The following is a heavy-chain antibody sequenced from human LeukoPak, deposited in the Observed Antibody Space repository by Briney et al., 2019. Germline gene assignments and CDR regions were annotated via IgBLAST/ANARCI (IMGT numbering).Heavy chain of an antibody. Sequence: SQTLSLTCTVSGGSISSGDYYWSWIRQPPGKGLEWIGYIYYSGSTYYNPSLKSRVTISVDTSKNQFSLKLSSVTAADTAVYYCAGEVVPAALRLTYYGMDVWGQGTTVTVSS. D-gene: IGHD2-2*02. CDR1: GGSISSGDYY. CDR2: IYYSGST. V-gene: IGHV4-30-4*01. CDR3: AGEVVPAALRLTYYGMDV. J-gene: IGHJ6*02.